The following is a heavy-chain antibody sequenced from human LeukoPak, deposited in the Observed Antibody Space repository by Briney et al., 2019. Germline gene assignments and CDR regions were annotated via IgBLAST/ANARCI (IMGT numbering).Heavy chain of an antibody. CDR3: ARDERDVNWFDP. J-gene: IGHJ5*02. CDR2: IYYSGST. CDR1: GYSISSGYY. V-gene: IGHV4-38-2*02. Sequence: SETLSLTCTVSGYSISSGYYWGWIRQPPGKGLEWIGSIYYSGSTYYNPSLKSRVTISVDTSKNQFSLKLSSVTAADTAVYYCARDERDVNWFDPWGQGTLVTVSS.